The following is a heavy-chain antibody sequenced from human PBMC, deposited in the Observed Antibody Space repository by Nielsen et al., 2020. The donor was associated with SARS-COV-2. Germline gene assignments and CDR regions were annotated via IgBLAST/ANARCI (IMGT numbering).Heavy chain of an antibody. Sequence: VRQAPGKGLEWVANIKQDGSEKNYVDSVKGRFTISRDNAKNSLFLQMNSLRAEDTAVYSCARGGRAPDYWGQGTLVTVSS. V-gene: IGHV3-7*01. CDR2: IKQDGSEK. J-gene: IGHJ4*02. CDR3: ARGGRAPDY.